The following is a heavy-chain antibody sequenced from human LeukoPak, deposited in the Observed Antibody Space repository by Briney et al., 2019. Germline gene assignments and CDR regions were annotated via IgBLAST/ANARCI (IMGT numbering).Heavy chain of an antibody. V-gene: IGHV3-23*01. CDR2: ISGSGGST. Sequence: PGGSLRLSCAASGFTFSNAWMSWVRQAPGKGLEWVSAISGSGGSTYYADSVKGRFTISRDNSKNTLYLQMNSLRAEDTVVYYCAKDGDHSGSSDYWGQGTLVTVSS. CDR3: AKDGDHSGSSDY. D-gene: IGHD1-26*01. CDR1: GFTFSNAW. J-gene: IGHJ4*02.